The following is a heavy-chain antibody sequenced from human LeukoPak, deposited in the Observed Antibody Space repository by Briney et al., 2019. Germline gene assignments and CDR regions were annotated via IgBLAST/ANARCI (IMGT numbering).Heavy chain of an antibody. J-gene: IGHJ4*02. CDR2: IYYSGST. CDR1: GGSISSSSYY. V-gene: IGHV4-61*05. D-gene: IGHD5-18*01. CDR3: GSSRYSYGYFDC. Sequence: PSETLSLTCTVSGGSISSSSYYWGWIRQPPGKELEWIGYIYYSGSTNYNPSLKSRVTISLDTSKNQFSLKLSSVTAADTAVYYCGSSRYSYGYFDCWGQGTLVTVSS.